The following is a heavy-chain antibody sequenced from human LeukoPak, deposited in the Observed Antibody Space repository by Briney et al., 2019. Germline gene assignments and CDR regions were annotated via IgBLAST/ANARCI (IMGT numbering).Heavy chain of an antibody. V-gene: IGHV4-61*01. D-gene: IGHD3-22*01. Sequence: PSETLSLTCTVSGGSVSSGSYYWSWIRQPPGKGLEWIGYIYCSGSTNYNPSLKSRVTISVDTSKNQFSLKLSSVTAADTAVYYCARAPTYYYDSSGYFDYWGQGTLVTVSS. J-gene: IGHJ4*02. CDR2: IYCSGST. CDR1: GGSVSSGSYY. CDR3: ARAPTYYYDSSGYFDY.